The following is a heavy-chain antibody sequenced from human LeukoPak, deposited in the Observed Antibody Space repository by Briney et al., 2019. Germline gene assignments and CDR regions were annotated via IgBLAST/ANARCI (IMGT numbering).Heavy chain of an antibody. CDR3: ARGPRITIFGVVTRSFDY. CDR1: GGSFSGYY. J-gene: IGHJ4*02. D-gene: IGHD3-3*01. CDR2: INHSGST. V-gene: IGHV4-34*01. Sequence: SETLSLTCAVYGGSFSGYYWSWIRQPPGKGLEWIGEINHSGSTNYNPSLKSRVTISVDTSKNQFSLKLSSVTAADTAVYYCARGPRITIFGVVTRSFDYWGQGTLVTLPS.